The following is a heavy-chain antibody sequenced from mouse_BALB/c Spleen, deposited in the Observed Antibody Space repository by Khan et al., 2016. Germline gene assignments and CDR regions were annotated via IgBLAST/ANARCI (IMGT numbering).Heavy chain of an antibody. CDR3: ARTYGNYGYFDV. CDR2: ISDGFSYT. D-gene: IGHD2-1*01. J-gene: IGHJ1*01. V-gene: IGHV5-4*02. Sequence: EVELVESGGGLVKPGGSLKLSCTASGFTFSDYYIYWVRQTPEKRLAWVATISDGFSYTYYPDSVKGRFTLSRDNAENNLYLQMSSLKSEDTARYYCARTYGNYGYFDVWGAGTTVTVSS. CDR1: GFTFSDYY.